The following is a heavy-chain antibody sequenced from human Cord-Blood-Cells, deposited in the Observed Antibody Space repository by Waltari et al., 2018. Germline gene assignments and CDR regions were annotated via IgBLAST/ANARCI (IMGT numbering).Heavy chain of an antibody. CDR1: GYTLTSYD. J-gene: IGHJ4*02. D-gene: IGHD3-10*01. CDR3: ARGGEVGYYGSGSPLDY. CDR2: RNTNRCTT. Sequence: QVQLVQSGAEVQKPVASAKVSCKASGYTLTSYDINWVRQATGQGLEWMGWRNTNRCTTGYAQKFQGRVPITRNTSISTAYMELSSLRSEDTAVYYCARGGEVGYYGSGSPLDYWGQGTLVTVSS. V-gene: IGHV1-8*03.